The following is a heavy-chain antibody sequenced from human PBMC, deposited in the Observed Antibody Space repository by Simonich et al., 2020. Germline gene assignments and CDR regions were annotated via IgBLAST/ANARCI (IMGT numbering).Heavy chain of an antibody. Sequence: EVQLVESGGGLVKPGGSLRLSCAASEYPFSSYSMNCVRQAPGKGLESVSSISSSNSYRYDADSRKGRFTISRDNAKNSLYLQMNSLRAEDTAVYYCARDAAGDYWGQGTLVTVSS. CDR3: ARDAAGDY. D-gene: IGHD6-13*01. V-gene: IGHV3-21*01. J-gene: IGHJ4*02. CDR1: EYPFSSYS. CDR2: ISSSNSYR.